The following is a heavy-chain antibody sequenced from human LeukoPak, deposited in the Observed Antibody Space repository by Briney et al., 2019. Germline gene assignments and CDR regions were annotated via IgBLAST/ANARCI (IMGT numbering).Heavy chain of an antibody. CDR1: GYSFTSYW. D-gene: IGHD3-22*01. V-gene: IGHV5-51*01. Sequence: GESLKISCNGSGYSFTSYWIGWVRQMPGKGLEWMGIIYPGDSDTRYSPSFQGQVIISADKSISTAYLQWSSLKASDTAMYYCARQGWGGYYDSSGYYGEDYWGQGTLVTVSS. CDR2: IYPGDSDT. CDR3: ARQGWGGYYDSSGYYGEDY. J-gene: IGHJ4*02.